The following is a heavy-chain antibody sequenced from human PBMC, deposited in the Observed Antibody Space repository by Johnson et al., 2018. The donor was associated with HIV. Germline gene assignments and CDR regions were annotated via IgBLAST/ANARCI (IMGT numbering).Heavy chain of an antibody. J-gene: IGHJ3*02. CDR2: ISSSGGSI. Sequence: QVQLVESGGGLVKPGGSLRLSCAASGFIFSDYYMGWIRQAPGKGLEWVSYISSSGGSIYYADSVKGRFTISRENAKNSLYLQMNSLRAEDTAVYYCARPADSGGLLFGEEKAFDIWGQGTMVTVSS. CDR1: GFIFSDYY. D-gene: IGHD3-10*01. CDR3: ARPADSGGLLFGEEKAFDI. V-gene: IGHV3-11*04.